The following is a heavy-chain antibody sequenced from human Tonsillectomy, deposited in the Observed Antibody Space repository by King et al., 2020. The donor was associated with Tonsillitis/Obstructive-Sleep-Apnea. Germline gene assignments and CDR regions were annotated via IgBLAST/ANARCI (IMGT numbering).Heavy chain of an antibody. J-gene: IGHJ6*03. CDR2: INHSGST. Sequence: VQLQQWGAGLLKPSETLSLTCAVYGESFSNYYWSWIRQPPGKGLEWIGEINHSGSTNYNPSLKSRVTISLDTSKNQFSLKLGSVTAADTAVYYCARRTDSSWTEGYYYYYMDVWGKGTTVTVSS. CDR1: GESFSNYY. CDR3: ARRTDSSWTEGYYYYYMDV. D-gene: IGHD6-13*01. V-gene: IGHV4-34*01.